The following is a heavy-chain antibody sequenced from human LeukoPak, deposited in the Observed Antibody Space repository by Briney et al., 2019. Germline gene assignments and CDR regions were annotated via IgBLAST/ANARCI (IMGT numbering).Heavy chain of an antibody. D-gene: IGHD6-13*01. CDR1: GGSFSGYY. Sequence: PSETLSLTCAVYGGSFSGYYWSWIRQPAGKGLEWIGRIYTSGSTNYNPSLKSRVTISVDTSENQFSLKLSSVTAADTAVYYCARANIAAAGTPFDYWGQGTLVTVSS. V-gene: IGHV4-59*10. CDR3: ARANIAAAGTPFDY. CDR2: IYTSGST. J-gene: IGHJ4*02.